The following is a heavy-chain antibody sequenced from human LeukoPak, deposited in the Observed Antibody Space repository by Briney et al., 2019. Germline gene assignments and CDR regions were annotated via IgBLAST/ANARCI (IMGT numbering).Heavy chain of an antibody. CDR2: IKHDGSEK. V-gene: IGHV3-7*02. D-gene: IGHD1-1*01. CDR1: GFTFSSYW. J-gene: IGHJ4*02. CDR3: ARSGNYFDY. Sequence: GSLRLSCAASGFTFSSYWMTWVRQAPGKGLEWVANIKHDGSEKYYADSVKSRFTISRDNAKNSLYLQMNSLSAEDTAIFYCARSGNYFDYWGQGTLVTVSS.